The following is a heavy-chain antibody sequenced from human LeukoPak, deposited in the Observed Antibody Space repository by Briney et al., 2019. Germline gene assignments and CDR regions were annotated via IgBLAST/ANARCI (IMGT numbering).Heavy chain of an antibody. V-gene: IGHV3-72*01. CDR3: ANDGEVADIWYAFEV. Sequence: GGSLRLSCAASGFIFSDHYMNWVRQAPGKGLEWVGRSRNKLNGHSAEYAASVKGRFTISRDDSINSVYLQMNSLKTEGTAIYFCANDGEVADIWYAFEVAGQGTMVTVSS. CDR2: SRNKLNGHSA. D-gene: IGHD5-24*01. CDR1: GFIFSDHY. J-gene: IGHJ3*01.